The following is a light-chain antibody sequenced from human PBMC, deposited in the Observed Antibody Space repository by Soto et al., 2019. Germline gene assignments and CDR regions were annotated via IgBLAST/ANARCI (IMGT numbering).Light chain of an antibody. Sequence: DIKMTQSPSSVSASVGDRVTITCRASEAISSWLAWYQQKPGRAPKLLIYSASSLQNGAPSRFTGSGSGTDFTLTITSLQPDDTAIYYCQQARSLPLTFGGGTKVEIK. CDR1: EAISSW. CDR3: QQARSLPLT. V-gene: IGKV1-12*01. J-gene: IGKJ4*01. CDR2: SAS.